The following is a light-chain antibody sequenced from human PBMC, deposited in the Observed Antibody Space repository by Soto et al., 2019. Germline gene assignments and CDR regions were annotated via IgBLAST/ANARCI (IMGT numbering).Light chain of an antibody. J-gene: IGKJ1*01. CDR1: QSISNH. CDR2: AAS. V-gene: IGKV1-39*01. Sequence: DIQMTQSPSSLSASVEDRVIITCRASQSISNHLNWYQQKPGKAPKLLINAASSLERGVPSRFSGGGSGTDFTLNISSLQPDDFATYYCQQNYRATPWTFGQGTKVDIK. CDR3: QQNYRATPWT.